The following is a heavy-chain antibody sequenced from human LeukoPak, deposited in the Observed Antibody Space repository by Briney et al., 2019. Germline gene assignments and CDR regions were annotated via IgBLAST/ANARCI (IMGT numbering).Heavy chain of an antibody. Sequence: PGGSLRLSCAASGFTFSSYEMNWVRQAPGKGLEWVSYISSSGSTTSYADSVKGRFTISRDNAKNSLYLQMNSLRAEDTSVYYCARDQYHGYAFDYWDQGTLVTVSS. D-gene: IGHD5-12*01. CDR3: ARDQYHGYAFDY. CDR2: ISSSGSTT. CDR1: GFTFSSYE. V-gene: IGHV3-48*03. J-gene: IGHJ4*02.